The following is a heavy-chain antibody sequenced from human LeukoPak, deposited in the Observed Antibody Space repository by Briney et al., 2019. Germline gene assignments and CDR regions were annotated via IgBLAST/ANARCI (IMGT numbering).Heavy chain of an antibody. CDR3: ARGSMIVPYY. V-gene: IGHV3-48*01. Sequence: GGSLRLSCAASGFTFSSYSMNWVRQAPGKGLEWVSYISSSSSTIYYADSVKGQFTISRDNAKNSLYLQMNSLRAEDTAVYYCARGSMIVPYYWGQGTLVTVSS. CDR2: ISSSSSTI. J-gene: IGHJ4*02. CDR1: GFTFSSYS. D-gene: IGHD3-22*01.